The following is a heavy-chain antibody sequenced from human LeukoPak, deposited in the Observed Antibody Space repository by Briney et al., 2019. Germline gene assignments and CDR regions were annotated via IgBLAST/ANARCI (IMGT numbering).Heavy chain of an antibody. CDR1: GGSISGYL. J-gene: IGHJ4*02. CDR3: ARSGDLRQLWSNRYYFDY. Sequence: SETLSLTCTVSGGSISGYLWSWIRQPAGKGLEWVGRTFDSGSTSYNPSLESRVTMSVDTPKNQFSLRLSSVTAADTAVYYCARSGDLRQLWSNRYYFDYWGQGTLVTVSS. D-gene: IGHD5-18*01. V-gene: IGHV4-4*07. CDR2: TFDSGST.